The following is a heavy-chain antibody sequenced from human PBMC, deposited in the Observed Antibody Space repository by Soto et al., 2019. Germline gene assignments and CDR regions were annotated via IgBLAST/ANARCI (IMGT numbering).Heavy chain of an antibody. CDR3: AREGSSSWALFDY. V-gene: IGHV3-33*01. D-gene: IGHD6-6*01. Sequence: GGSLRLSCAASGFTFSSYGMHWVRQAPGKGLEWVAVIWYDGSNKYYADSVKGRFTISRDNSKNTLYLQMNSLRAKDTAVYYCAREGSSSWALFDYWGQGTLVTVSS. CDR1: GFTFSSYG. CDR2: IWYDGSNK. J-gene: IGHJ4*02.